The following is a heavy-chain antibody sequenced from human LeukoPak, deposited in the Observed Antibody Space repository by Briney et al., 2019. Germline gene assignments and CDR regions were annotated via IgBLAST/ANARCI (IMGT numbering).Heavy chain of an antibody. CDR2: ISGSGGST. CDR3: AKGAREFSGSSGYYYPFDY. V-gene: IGHV3-23*01. CDR1: GFTFTSYW. D-gene: IGHD3-22*01. Sequence: GGSLRLSCAASGFTFTSYWMTWVRQAPGKGLEWVSAISGSGGSTYYADSVKGRFTISRDNSKNTLYLQMNSLRAEDTAVYYCAKGAREFSGSSGYYYPFDYWGQGTLVTVS. J-gene: IGHJ4*03.